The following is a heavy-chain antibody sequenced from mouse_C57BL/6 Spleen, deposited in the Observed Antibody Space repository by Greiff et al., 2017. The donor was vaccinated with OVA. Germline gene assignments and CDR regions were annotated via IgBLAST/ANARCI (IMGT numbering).Heavy chain of an antibody. CDR1: GYTFTSYW. V-gene: IGHV1-61*01. Sequence: VQLQQPGAELVRPGSSVKLSCKASGYTFTSYWMDWVKQRPGQGLEWIGNIYPSDSETHYNQKFKDKATLTVDKSSSTAYMQLSSPTSEDSAVYYCARGAYYYGSSYGYFDVWGTGTTVTVSS. J-gene: IGHJ1*03. D-gene: IGHD1-1*01. CDR3: ARGAYYYGSSYGYFDV. CDR2: IYPSDSET.